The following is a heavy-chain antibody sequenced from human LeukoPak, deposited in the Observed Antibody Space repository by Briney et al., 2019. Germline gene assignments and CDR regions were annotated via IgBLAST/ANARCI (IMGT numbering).Heavy chain of an antibody. CDR1: GGSISSYY. CDR3: ARIAAAGTIFFDY. D-gene: IGHD6-13*01. CDR2: IYYSGST. Sequence: SETVSLTCTVSGGSISSYYWSWIRQPPGKGLEWIGYIYYSGSTNYNPSLKSRVTISVDTSKNQFSLKLSSVTAADTAVYYCARIAAAGTIFFDYWGQGTLVTVSS. J-gene: IGHJ4*02. V-gene: IGHV4-59*01.